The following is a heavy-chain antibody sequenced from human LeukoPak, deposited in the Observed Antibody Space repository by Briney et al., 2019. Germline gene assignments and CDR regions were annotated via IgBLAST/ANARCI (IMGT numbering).Heavy chain of an antibody. CDR3: ARAMAVWWIPSSTSCWGDY. CDR1: GYTFTGYY. D-gene: IGHD2-2*01. CDR2: INPNSGGT. Sequence: ASVKVSCKASGYTFTGYYMRWVRQAPGQGLEWMGWINPNSGGTNYAQKFQGRVTMTRDTSISTAYMELSRLRSDDTAVYYCARAMAVWWIPSSTSCWGDYWGQGTLVTVSS. V-gene: IGHV1-2*02. J-gene: IGHJ4*02.